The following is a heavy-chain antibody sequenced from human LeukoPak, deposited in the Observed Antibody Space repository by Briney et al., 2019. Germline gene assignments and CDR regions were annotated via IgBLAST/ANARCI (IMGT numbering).Heavy chain of an antibody. J-gene: IGHJ6*04. CDR1: GFTFSNAW. Sequence: GGSLRLSCAASGFTFSNAWMSWVRQAPGKGREWVGRIKSKTDGGTTDYAAPVKGRFTISRDDSKNTLYLQMNSLKTEDTAVYYCTTGVVVVAAGYYYYYYGMDVWGKGTTVTVSS. CDR3: TTGVVVVAAGYYYYYYGMDV. V-gene: IGHV3-15*01. D-gene: IGHD2-15*01. CDR2: IKSKTDGGTT.